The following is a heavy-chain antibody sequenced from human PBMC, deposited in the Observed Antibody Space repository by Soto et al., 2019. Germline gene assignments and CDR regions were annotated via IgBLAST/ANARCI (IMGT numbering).Heavy chain of an antibody. CDR1: GGSFSGYY. CDR3: ARALGDRATDY. CDR2: INHSGST. Sequence: SETLSLTCAVYGGSFSGYYWSWIRQPPGKGLEWIGEINHSGSTNYNPSLKSRVTISVDTSKNQFSLKLSSVTAADTAVYYCARALGDRATDYWGPGTLVTVS. J-gene: IGHJ4*02. D-gene: IGHD3-22*01. V-gene: IGHV4-34*01.